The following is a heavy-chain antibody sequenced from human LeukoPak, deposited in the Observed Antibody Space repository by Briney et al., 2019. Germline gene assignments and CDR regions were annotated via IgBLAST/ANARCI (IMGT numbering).Heavy chain of an antibody. D-gene: IGHD3-16*01. CDR1: GFTFSSYS. J-gene: IGHJ4*02. CDR3: TRINYG. Sequence: PGGSLTLSCAASGFTFSSYSMNWVRQPPGRGLVWLSCINSDGSTTSYADTVKGRFTISRDNAKNTLYLQMNSLRVEDMAVYFCTRINYGWGQGTLVTVYS. V-gene: IGHV3-74*01. CDR2: INSDGSTT.